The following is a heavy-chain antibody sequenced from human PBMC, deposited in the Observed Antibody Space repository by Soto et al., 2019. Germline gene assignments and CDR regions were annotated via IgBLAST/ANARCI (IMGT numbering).Heavy chain of an antibody. CDR1: GDDVSINSAA. CDR2: TYYRSKWYN. J-gene: IGHJ6*02. CDR3: ARQAAAGPDYYYYGMDV. Sequence: PSQALSLTCDISGDDVSINSAACNWIRQSPSQGLEWLGRTYYRSKWYNDYAVSVKSRITINPDTSKNQFSLQLNSVTPEDTAVYYCARQAAAGPDYYYYGMDVWGQGTKVTVSS. D-gene: IGHD6-13*01. V-gene: IGHV6-1*01.